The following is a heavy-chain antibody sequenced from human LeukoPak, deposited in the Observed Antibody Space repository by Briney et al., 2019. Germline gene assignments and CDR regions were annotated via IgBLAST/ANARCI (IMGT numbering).Heavy chain of an antibody. CDR2: ISSSSSYI. V-gene: IGHV3-21*01. CDR3: ARDRNYYDYYYYYYMDV. D-gene: IGHD3-10*01. J-gene: IGHJ6*03. Sequence: PGGSLGLSCAASGFTFSSYSMNWVRQAPGKGLEWVSSISSSSSYIYYADSVKGRFTISRDNAKNSLYLQMNSLRAEDTAVYYCARDRNYYDYYYYYYMDVWGKGTTVTVSS. CDR1: GFTFSSYS.